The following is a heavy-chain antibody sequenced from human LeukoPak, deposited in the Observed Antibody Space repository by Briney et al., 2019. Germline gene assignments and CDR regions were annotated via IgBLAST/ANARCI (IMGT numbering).Heavy chain of an antibody. Sequence: SSETLSLTCTVYGGSFSGYYWSWIRQPPGKGLEWIGEINHSGSTNYNPSLKSRVTISVDTSKNQFSLKLSSVTAADTAVYYCASLPYDILTGYYNWFDPWGQGTLVTVSS. J-gene: IGHJ5*02. CDR2: INHSGST. CDR3: ASLPYDILTGYYNWFDP. D-gene: IGHD3-9*01. V-gene: IGHV4-34*01. CDR1: GGSFSGYY.